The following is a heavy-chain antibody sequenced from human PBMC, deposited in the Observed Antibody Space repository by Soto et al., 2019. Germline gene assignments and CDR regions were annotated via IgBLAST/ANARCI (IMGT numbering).Heavy chain of an antibody. CDR1: GYTFTSYY. CDR3: GRGSLITMIVNY. D-gene: IGHD3-22*01. V-gene: IGHV1-46*01. J-gene: IGHJ4*02. CDR2: INPSGGSS. Sequence: QVQLVQCGAEVKKPGASVKVSCKASGYTFTSYYMHWVRQAPGQGLEWMGIINPSGGSSSYAQKFEGRVNMTRDKSTNTVSMELNSLRSEDTAVYYCGRGSLITMIVNYWGQGTLVTVSS.